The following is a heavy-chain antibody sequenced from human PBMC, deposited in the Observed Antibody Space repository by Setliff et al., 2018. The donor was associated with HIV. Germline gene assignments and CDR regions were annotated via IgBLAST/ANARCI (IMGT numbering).Heavy chain of an antibody. CDR3: ARVVYYDSSGHPPGYFDY. Sequence: SETLSLTCAVYGGSFNDYYWSWIRQHPGKGLEWIGYIYYSGSTYYNPSLKSRVTISVDTSKNQFSLKLSSVTAADTAVYYCARVVYYDSSGHPPGYFDYWGQGTLVTVSS. J-gene: IGHJ4*02. V-gene: IGHV4-31*11. D-gene: IGHD3-22*01. CDR2: IYYSGST. CDR1: GGSFNDYY.